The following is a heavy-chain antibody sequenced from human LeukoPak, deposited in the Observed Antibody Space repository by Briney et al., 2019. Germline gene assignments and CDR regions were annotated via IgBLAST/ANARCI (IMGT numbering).Heavy chain of an antibody. Sequence: ASVKVSCKASGYTFTDYYIHWVRQAPGQGLEWMGWINPNSGGTVYTQKFQGRVTMTRDTSISTAYMELSRLRSDDTAVYYCARDSSGSYRIAFDKWGQGTMVAVSS. V-gene: IGHV1-2*02. CDR3: ARDSSGSYRIAFDK. J-gene: IGHJ3*02. CDR2: INPNSGGT. CDR1: GYTFTDYY. D-gene: IGHD1-26*01.